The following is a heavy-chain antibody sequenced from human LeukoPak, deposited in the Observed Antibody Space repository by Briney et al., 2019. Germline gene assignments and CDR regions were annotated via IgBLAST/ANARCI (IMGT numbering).Heavy chain of an antibody. CDR3: ARRSISGNSWDYFDY. CDR1: GASTSSYY. D-gene: IGHD4-23*01. V-gene: IGHV4-59*08. Sequence: PSETLSLTSTVPGASTSSYYWSWLRQPPRKGLEWIAFMYDSGSTNYNPSLKSRVTISVDTSKNQFSLKLSSVTAADTAVYYCARRSISGNSWDYFDYWGQGTLVTVSS. CDR2: MYDSGST. J-gene: IGHJ4*02.